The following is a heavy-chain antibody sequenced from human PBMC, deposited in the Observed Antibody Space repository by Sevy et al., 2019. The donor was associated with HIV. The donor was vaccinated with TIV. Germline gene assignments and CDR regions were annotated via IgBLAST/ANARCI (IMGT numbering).Heavy chain of an antibody. CDR1: GYTLTDLS. J-gene: IGHJ4*02. Sequence: ASVKVSCKGSGYTLTDLSMHWVRQAPGKGLEWMGGFDPENGKTMYAQKLQGRLTMTEDTSTDTAYMALNNLRSDDTAVYYCATDLWFYYGDFRGFWGQGTLVTVSS. CDR2: FDPENGKT. V-gene: IGHV1-24*01. D-gene: IGHD4-17*01. CDR3: ATDLWFYYGDFRGF.